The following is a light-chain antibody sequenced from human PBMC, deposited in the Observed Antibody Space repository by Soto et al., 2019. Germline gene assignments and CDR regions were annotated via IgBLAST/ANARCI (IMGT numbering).Light chain of an antibody. CDR2: DAS. Sequence: DIQMTHSPSSLSASVGNRVTITCRASQSISTYLNWYQKKPGKAPNILIYDASRLQSGVPSRFSGSGGGTDFTLSISSVQPEDFATYFCQQSYMDPITXGQGTRLEIK. CDR3: QQSYMDPIT. CDR1: QSISTY. V-gene: IGKV1-39*01. J-gene: IGKJ5*01.